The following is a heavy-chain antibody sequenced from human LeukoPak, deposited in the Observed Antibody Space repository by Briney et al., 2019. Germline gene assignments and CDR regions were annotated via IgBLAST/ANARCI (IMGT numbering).Heavy chain of an antibody. D-gene: IGHD3-10*01. J-gene: IGHJ4*02. Sequence: SETLSLTCTVSDGSVSSGSHYWSWIRQPPGQGLEWIGYMYYIGSTNYNPSLKSRVTISIDTSKSQFSLRLSSVTAADTAVYYCGRDYYGSGTHLYWGQGTLVTVSS. CDR3: GRDYYGSGTHLY. CDR1: DGSVSSGSHY. V-gene: IGHV4-61*01. CDR2: MYYIGST.